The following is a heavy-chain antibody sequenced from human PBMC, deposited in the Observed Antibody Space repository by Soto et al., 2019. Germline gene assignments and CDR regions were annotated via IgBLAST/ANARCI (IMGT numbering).Heavy chain of an antibody. D-gene: IGHD3-22*01. V-gene: IGHV4-30-2*01. CDR1: GGSISSGGHS. CDR3: ARRDSSAFSALDY. Sequence: QLQLQESGSGLVKPSQTLSLTCTVSGGSISSGGHSWTWIWQPPGKGLEWIGYIYQSGSTYYNPSLESRVTISIDRSKNQFSLKLNSVTAADTAVYYCARRDSSAFSALDYWGQGTLVTVSS. CDR2: IYQSGST. J-gene: IGHJ4*02.